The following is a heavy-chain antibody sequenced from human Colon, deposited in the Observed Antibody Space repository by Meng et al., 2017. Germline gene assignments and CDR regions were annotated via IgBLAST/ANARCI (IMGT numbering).Heavy chain of an antibody. CDR2: VYTNGIT. CDR3: VRRGSGYYYGSAFDI. CDR1: GGSINSASYY. J-gene: IGHJ3*02. Sequence: SETLSLTCTVSGGSINSASYYWSWIRQSAGKGLEWIGRVYTNGITDYHPSLQSRVKMSVDASRTQFFLNLSSVTAADTAVYYCVRRGSGYYYGSAFDIWGPGPKVTVSS. V-gene: IGHV4-61*02. D-gene: IGHD3-22*01.